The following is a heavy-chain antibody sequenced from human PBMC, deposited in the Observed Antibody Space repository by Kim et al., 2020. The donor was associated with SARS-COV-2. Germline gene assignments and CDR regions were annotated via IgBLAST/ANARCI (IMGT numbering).Heavy chain of an antibody. CDR3: LREEVG. CDR1: RFTFSTHW. Sequence: GGSLRLSCTDSRFTFSTHWMSWVRQAPGKGLEWVANIYEDGSDKNYVDSVKGRFTISRDTSKKSLYLEMNSLRGEDTAVYYCLREEVGWGQGTLVTVSS. CDR2: IYEDGSDK. V-gene: IGHV3-7*03. J-gene: IGHJ4*02.